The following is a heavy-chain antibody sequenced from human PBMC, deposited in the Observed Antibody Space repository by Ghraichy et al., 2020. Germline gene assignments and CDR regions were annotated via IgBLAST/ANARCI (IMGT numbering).Heavy chain of an antibody. CDR1: GFTFSSYG. D-gene: IGHD6-19*01. Sequence: GGSLRLSCAASGFTFSSYGMHWVRQAPGKGLEWVAVISYDGSNKYYADSVKGRFTISRDNSKNTLYLQMNSLRAEDTAVYYCAKRLIAVAGTPYWGQGTLVTVSS. V-gene: IGHV3-30*18. CDR2: ISYDGSNK. J-gene: IGHJ4*02. CDR3: AKRLIAVAGTPY.